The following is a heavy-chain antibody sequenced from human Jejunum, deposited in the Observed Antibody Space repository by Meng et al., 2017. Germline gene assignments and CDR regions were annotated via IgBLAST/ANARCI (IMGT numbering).Heavy chain of an antibody. CDR2: IFRTGTS. CDR3: ARKGGTYSTGHFPHFDY. J-gene: IGHJ4*02. Sequence: HGQSHAPGPGLCKPSGNLSSTCAVPGDSMRVCNWGSWVRQPPGKGPEGIGDIFRTGTSNYSPSLRSRVAIYMDKSKNQFSLSLNSVTAADTAVYYCARKGGTYSTGHFPHFDYWGQGTLVTVSS. D-gene: IGHD6-19*01. CDR1: GDSMRVCNW. V-gene: IGHV4-4*02.